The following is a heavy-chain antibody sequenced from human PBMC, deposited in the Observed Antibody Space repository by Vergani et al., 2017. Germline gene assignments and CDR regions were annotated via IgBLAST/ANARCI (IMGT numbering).Heavy chain of an antibody. CDR1: GESIRSGSHY. J-gene: IGHJ4*02. CDR3: ARPLITFGGVIGPIDY. D-gene: IGHD3-16*02. CDR2: IHTGGST. V-gene: IGHV4-61*09. Sequence: QVQLQQWGAGVVKPSQTLSLTCTVSGESIRSGSHYWSWIRQPAGKGPEWIGHIHTGGSTDLNPSFKSRVSISVDTSKSQFSLKLSSVTAADTAVYYCARPLITFGGVIGPIDYWGQGTLVTVSS.